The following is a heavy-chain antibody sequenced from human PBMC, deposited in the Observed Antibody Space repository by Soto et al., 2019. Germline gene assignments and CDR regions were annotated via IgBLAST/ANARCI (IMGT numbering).Heavy chain of an antibody. CDR3: ARDDERSDHYDFWSGYPDNWFDP. V-gene: IGHV1-69*04. Sequence: GASVKVSCKASGGTFSSYTISWVRQAPGQGLEWMGRIIPILGIANYAQKFQGRVTTTADKSTSTAYMELSSLRSEDTAVYYCARDDERSDHYDFWSGYPDNWFDPWGQGTLVTVSS. CDR1: GGTFSSYT. D-gene: IGHD3-3*01. CDR2: IIPILGIA. J-gene: IGHJ5*02.